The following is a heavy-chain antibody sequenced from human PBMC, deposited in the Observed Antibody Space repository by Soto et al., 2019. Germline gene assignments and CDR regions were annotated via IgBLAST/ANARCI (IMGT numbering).Heavy chain of an antibody. CDR1: GGSSKSGSYS. J-gene: IGHJ4*02. Sequence: SETLSLTCTVSGGSSKSGSYSWSWIRQPPGKGLEWIGYVYHTGRTSYNPSLKSRVSISMDTSKNQFSLNLGSVTAADTAVYFCARDFAYFDSWGQGTPVTVSS. CDR3: ARDFAYFDS. V-gene: IGHV4-61*01. D-gene: IGHD3-3*01. CDR2: VYHTGRT.